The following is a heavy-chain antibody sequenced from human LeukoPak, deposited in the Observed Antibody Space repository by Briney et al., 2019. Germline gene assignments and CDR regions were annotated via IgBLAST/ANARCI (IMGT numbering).Heavy chain of an antibody. Sequence: GGSLRLSCAGSAFTLSNYAINWVRQAPGKGPEWLSYISSSSSTILYADSVKGRFTISRDNAKNSLYLQMNSLRAEDTAVYYCARDYYGSGSYFPWGQGTLVTVSS. CDR3: ARDYYGSGSYFP. D-gene: IGHD3-10*01. CDR1: AFTLSNYA. CDR2: ISSSSSTI. J-gene: IGHJ5*02. V-gene: IGHV3-48*01.